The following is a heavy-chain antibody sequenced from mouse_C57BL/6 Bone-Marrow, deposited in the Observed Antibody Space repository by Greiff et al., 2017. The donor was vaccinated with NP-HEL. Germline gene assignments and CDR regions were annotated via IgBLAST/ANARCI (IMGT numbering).Heavy chain of an antibody. J-gene: IGHJ4*01. CDR3: TYGNYYYAMDY. V-gene: IGHV1-5*01. D-gene: IGHD2-1*01. Sequence: VQLQQSGTVLARPGASVKMSCKTSGYTFTSYWMHWVKQRPGQGLEWIGAIYPGNSDTSYNQKFKCKAKLTAVTSASTAYMELSSLTNEDSAVYYCTYGNYYYAMDYWGQGTSVTVSS. CDR1: GYTFTSYW. CDR2: IYPGNSDT.